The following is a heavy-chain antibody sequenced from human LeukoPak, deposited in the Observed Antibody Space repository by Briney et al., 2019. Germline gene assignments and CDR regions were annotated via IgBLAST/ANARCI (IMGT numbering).Heavy chain of an antibody. CDR2: IYYTGST. D-gene: IGHD3-22*01. CDR1: GGSISSSSYF. Sequence: SETLSLTCTVSGGSISSSSYFWAWIRQPPGKGLEWIGYIYYTGSTNSNPSLKSRLTISLDTSKKQFSLKLSSVTAADTAIYYCASSYFYDGNRYFDYWGQGALVTVSS. V-gene: IGHV4-61*05. J-gene: IGHJ4*02. CDR3: ASSYFYDGNRYFDY.